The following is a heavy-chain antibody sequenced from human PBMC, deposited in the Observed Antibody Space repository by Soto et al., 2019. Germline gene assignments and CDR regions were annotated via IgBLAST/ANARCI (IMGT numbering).Heavy chain of an antibody. D-gene: IGHD1-26*01. CDR1: GGTFSSYA. CDR3: ARDTSELNRDYYFDY. Sequence: SVKVSCKASGGTFSSYAISWVRQAPGQGLEWMGGIIPIFGTANYAQKFQGRVTITADESTSTAYMELSSLRSEDTAVYYCARDTSELNRDYYFDYWGQGTLVTVSS. V-gene: IGHV1-69*13. J-gene: IGHJ4*02. CDR2: IIPIFGTA.